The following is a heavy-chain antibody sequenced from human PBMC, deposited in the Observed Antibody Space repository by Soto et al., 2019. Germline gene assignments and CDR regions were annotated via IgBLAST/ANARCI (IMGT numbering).Heavy chain of an antibody. CDR1: SGSISSGIW. CDR2: IYHNGNT. CDR3: ARAARLSPFDY. Sequence: QVQLQESGPGLVKPSGTLSLTCGVSSGSISSGIWWNWVRQPPGEGLEWIGEIYHNGNTNYNPSRKSRVTISVDESKNQFSLRLSSVTAADTAVYFCARAARLSPFDYWGQGILVTVSS. D-gene: IGHD6-6*01. J-gene: IGHJ4*02. V-gene: IGHV4-4*02.